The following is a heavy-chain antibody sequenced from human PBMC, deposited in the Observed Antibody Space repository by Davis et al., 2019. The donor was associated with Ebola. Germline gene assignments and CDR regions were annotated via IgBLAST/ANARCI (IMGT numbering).Heavy chain of an antibody. D-gene: IGHD3-22*01. CDR1: GYTFTGYY. Sequence: AASVKVSCKASGYTFTGYYMHWVRQAPGQGLEWMRRINPNSGNTGYAQKLQGRVTMTTDTSTSTAYMELRSLRSDDTAVYYCARAITMIVVVSYFDYWGQGTLVTVSS. CDR2: INPNSGNT. CDR3: ARAITMIVVVSYFDY. V-gene: IGHV1-2*06. J-gene: IGHJ4*02.